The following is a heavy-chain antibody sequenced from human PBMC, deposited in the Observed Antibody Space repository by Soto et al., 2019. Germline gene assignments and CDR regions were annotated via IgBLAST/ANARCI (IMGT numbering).Heavy chain of an antibody. D-gene: IGHD2-21*02. V-gene: IGHV4-4*07. Sequence: SETLSLTCIVSGVSVRSYTWSWVRQPANKGLEWIGRVFSSVGATYNPSLKSRVSISMDTPENRISLKLDSVTAADAGVYFCARDGMTTGDTWGPGTLVTVSS. CDR1: GVSVRSYT. CDR3: ARDGMTTGDT. CDR2: VFSSVGA. J-gene: IGHJ4*02.